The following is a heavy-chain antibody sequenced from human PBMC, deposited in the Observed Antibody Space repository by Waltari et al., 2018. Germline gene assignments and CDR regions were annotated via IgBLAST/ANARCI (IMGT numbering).Heavy chain of an antibody. V-gene: IGHV1-2*06. Sequence: QVQLVQSGAEVKKPGASVKVSCKASGYTFTGYYMPWVRQAPGQGLEWMGRINPNSGGTNYAQKFQGRVTMTRDTSISTAYMELSRLRSDDTAVYYCARDFYDSSGYAFDIWGQGTMVTVSS. CDR3: ARDFYDSSGYAFDI. J-gene: IGHJ3*02. CDR2: INPNSGGT. D-gene: IGHD3-22*01. CDR1: GYTFTGYY.